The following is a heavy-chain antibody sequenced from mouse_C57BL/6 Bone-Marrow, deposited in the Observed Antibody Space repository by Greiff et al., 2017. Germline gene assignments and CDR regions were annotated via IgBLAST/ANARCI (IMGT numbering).Heavy chain of an antibody. D-gene: IGHD1-1*01. Sequence: QVQLQQPGAELVRPGSSVKLSCKSSGYTFTSYWMHWVKQRPIQGLEWIGNIDPSDSETHYNQKFKDKATLTVDKSSSTAYMQLSSLTSEDSAVYYCARRGITTVVATDWYFDVWGTGTTVTVSS. CDR1: GYTFTSYW. V-gene: IGHV1-52*01. J-gene: IGHJ1*03. CDR3: ARRGITTVVATDWYFDV. CDR2: IDPSDSET.